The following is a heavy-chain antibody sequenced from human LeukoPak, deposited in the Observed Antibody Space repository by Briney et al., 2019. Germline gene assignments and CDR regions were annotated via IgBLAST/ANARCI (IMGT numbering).Heavy chain of an antibody. D-gene: IGHD4-17*01. CDR1: GASISSSTYY. Sequence: SETLSLTCTVSGASISSSTYYWGWIRQPPGKGLEWIGSIYYSGTTYSNPSLKSRVTIPVDTSKNQFSLRLTSVTAADTAVYYCARTHPSTVTSFDYWGQGTLVTVSS. CDR3: ARTHPSTVTSFDY. CDR2: IYYSGTT. V-gene: IGHV4-39*01. J-gene: IGHJ4*02.